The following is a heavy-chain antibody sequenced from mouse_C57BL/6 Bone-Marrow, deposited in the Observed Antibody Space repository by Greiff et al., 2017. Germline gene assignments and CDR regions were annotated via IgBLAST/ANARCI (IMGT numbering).Heavy chain of an antibody. CDR1: GFTFSSYA. J-gene: IGHJ4*01. V-gene: IGHV5-4*01. CDR2: ISDGGSYT. CDR3: AREEDSSGPPAMDH. Sequence: EVMLVESGGGLVKPGGSLKLSCAASGFTFSSYAMSWVRQTPEKRLEWVATISDGGSYTYYPDNVKGRFTISRDNAKNNLYLQMSHLKSEDTAMYYCAREEDSSGPPAMDHWGQGTSVTVSS. D-gene: IGHD3-2*02.